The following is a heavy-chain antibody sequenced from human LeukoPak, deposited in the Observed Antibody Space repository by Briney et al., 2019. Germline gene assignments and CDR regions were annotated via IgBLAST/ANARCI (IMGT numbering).Heavy chain of an antibody. D-gene: IGHD3-22*01. CDR3: ARDSNNYYFGYFDY. J-gene: IGHJ4*02. Sequence: GGSLRLSCAASGFTFSNYEMNWVRQAPGKGLEWVSYISSSDSTIYYADSVKGRFTISRDNAKNSLYLQMNSLRAEDTAIYYCARDSNNYYFGYFDYRGQGTLVTVSS. V-gene: IGHV3-48*03. CDR2: ISSSDSTI. CDR1: GFTFSNYE.